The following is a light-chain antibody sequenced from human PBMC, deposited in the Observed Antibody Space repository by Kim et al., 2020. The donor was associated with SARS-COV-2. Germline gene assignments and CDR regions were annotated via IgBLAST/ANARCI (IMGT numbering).Light chain of an antibody. CDR3: QQFDKWPPVT. CDR1: QSINNN. Sequence: EIVMTQSPVTLSVSPGETATLSCRASQSINNNLVWYQQKPGQAPRLLIYGASTRATDVPGRFSGSGSGTDFTLTISGLQSEDFAVYYCQQFDKWPPVTFGGGTKVDIK. V-gene: IGKV3-15*01. CDR2: GAS. J-gene: IGKJ4*01.